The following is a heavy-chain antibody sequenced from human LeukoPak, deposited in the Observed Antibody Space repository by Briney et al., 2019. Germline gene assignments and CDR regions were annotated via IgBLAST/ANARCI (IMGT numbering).Heavy chain of an antibody. J-gene: IGHJ4*02. D-gene: IGHD3-10*01. Sequence: PGGSLRLSRAASGFTFSSYGMHWVRQAPGKGLEWVAVISYDGSNKYYADSVKGRFTISRDNSKNTLYLQMNSLRAEDTAVYYCAKDGSKYYYGSGSYYDYWGQGTLVTVSS. CDR3: AKDGSKYYYGSGSYYDY. CDR1: GFTFSSYG. V-gene: IGHV3-30*18. CDR2: ISYDGSNK.